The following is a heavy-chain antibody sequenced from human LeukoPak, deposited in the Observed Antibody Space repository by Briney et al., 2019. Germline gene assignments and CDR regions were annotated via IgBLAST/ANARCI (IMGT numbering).Heavy chain of an antibody. V-gene: IGHV1-2*02. CDR3: ATPVTGIDRDLDAFDI. D-gene: IGHD6-19*01. Sequence: ASVKVSCKASGYTFTGYYMHWVRQAPGQGLEWMGWINPNSGGTNYAQKFQGRVTMTRGTSISTAYMELSRLRSDDTAVYYCATPVTGIDRDLDAFDIWGQGTMVTVSS. J-gene: IGHJ3*02. CDR2: INPNSGGT. CDR1: GYTFTGYY.